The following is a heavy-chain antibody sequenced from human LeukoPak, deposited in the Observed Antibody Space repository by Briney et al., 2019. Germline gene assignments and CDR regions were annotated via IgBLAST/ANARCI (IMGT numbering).Heavy chain of an antibody. D-gene: IGHD3-10*01. CDR2: ISYDGSNK. J-gene: IGHJ4*02. V-gene: IGHV3-30*18. Sequence: PGRSLRLSCAASGFTFSSYGMHWVRQAPGKGLEWVAVISYDGSNKYYADSVKGRFTISRDNSKNTLYLQMNSLRAEDTAVYYCAKQDGYGSGRALDYWGQGTLVTVSS. CDR3: AKQDGYGSGRALDY. CDR1: GFTFSSYG.